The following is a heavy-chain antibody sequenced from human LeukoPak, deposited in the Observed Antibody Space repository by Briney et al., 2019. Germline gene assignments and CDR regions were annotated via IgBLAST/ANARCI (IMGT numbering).Heavy chain of an antibody. D-gene: IGHD3-22*01. Sequence: ASVKVSCKAFGYIFTNYGISWVRQAPGQGLEWMGWISVYNGNTNYAQKVQGRVTMTTDTSTSTAYLELRSLRSDDTAVYYCARDVPYYSDSSGYFAFDYWGQGTLVTVSS. CDR3: ARDVPYYSDSSGYFAFDY. J-gene: IGHJ4*02. CDR2: ISVYNGNT. V-gene: IGHV1-18*01. CDR1: GYIFTNYG.